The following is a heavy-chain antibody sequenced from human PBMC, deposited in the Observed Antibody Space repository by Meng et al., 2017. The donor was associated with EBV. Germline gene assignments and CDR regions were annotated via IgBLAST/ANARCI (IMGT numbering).Heavy chain of an antibody. CDR3: ARAEIAAAGRLDY. CDR1: GGTFSSYA. V-gene: IGHV1-69*06. Sequence: VQRVQSGAGVKKPGSSVKVSCKASGGTFSSYAFSWVRQATGQGLEWMGGIIPIFGKANYAQKFQGRVTITADKSTSTAYMELSSLRSEDTAVYYCARAEIAAAGRLDYWGQGTLVTVSS. J-gene: IGHJ4*02. D-gene: IGHD6-13*01. CDR2: IIPIFGKA.